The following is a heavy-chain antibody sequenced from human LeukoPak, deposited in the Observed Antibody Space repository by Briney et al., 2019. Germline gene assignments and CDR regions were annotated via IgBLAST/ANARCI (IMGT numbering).Heavy chain of an antibody. CDR3: AREYGSGSLYYFDY. CDR1: GYTFTSYY. J-gene: IGHJ4*02. Sequence: ASVKVSCKASGYTFTSYYMHWVRQAPGQGLEWMGWINPNSGGTNYAQKFQGRVTMTRDTSISTAYMELSRLRSDDTAVYYCAREYGSGSLYYFDYWGQGTLVTVSS. V-gene: IGHV1-2*02. D-gene: IGHD3-10*01. CDR2: INPNSGGT.